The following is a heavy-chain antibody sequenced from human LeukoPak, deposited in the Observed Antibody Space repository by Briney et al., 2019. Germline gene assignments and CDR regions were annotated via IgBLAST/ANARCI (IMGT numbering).Heavy chain of an antibody. CDR1: GYTFTGYF. D-gene: IGHD6-13*01. Sequence: GASVKVSCKAPGYTFTGYFMHWVRQAPGQGLEWMGWINPKSGATKYAQNFQGRVSMTRDTSSSTAHMELSSLRSDDTAVFYCARGFQQLEHWDWLDPWGQGTLVAVSS. V-gene: IGHV1-2*02. J-gene: IGHJ5*02. CDR2: INPKSGAT. CDR3: ARGFQQLEHWDWLDP.